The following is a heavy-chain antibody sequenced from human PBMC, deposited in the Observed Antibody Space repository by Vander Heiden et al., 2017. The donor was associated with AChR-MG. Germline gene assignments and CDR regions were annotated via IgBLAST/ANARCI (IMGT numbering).Heavy chain of an antibody. J-gene: IGHJ4*02. D-gene: IGHD6-19*01. Sequence: QVQLVQSGAEVKKHGSSVKVSCKASGDTFTSHAMSWVRHVPGQGLEWMGAIIPISGRTNYAQKFQGRVTITADKSSSTAYMELSSLSSDDTAMYYCARWAGYASGWYWGPFDYWGQGTLVTVSS. CDR1: GDTFTSHA. V-gene: IGHV1-69*06. CDR3: ARWAGYASGWYWGPFDY. CDR2: IIPISGRT.